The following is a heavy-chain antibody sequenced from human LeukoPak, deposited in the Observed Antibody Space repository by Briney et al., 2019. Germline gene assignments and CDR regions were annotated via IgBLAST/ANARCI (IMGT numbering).Heavy chain of an antibody. V-gene: IGHV3-21*01. CDR2: ISRSTSNI. D-gene: IGHD3-16*01. Sequence: GGSLRLSCVASGFSFSSYNMNWVRQAPGKGLEWVSSISRSTSNIYYADSVKGRFTISRDNAKNSFYLQMNSLRAEDTAVFYCARDPEGFGATYFDYWGQGTLVTVSS. J-gene: IGHJ4*02. CDR1: GFSFSSYN. CDR3: ARDPEGFGATYFDY.